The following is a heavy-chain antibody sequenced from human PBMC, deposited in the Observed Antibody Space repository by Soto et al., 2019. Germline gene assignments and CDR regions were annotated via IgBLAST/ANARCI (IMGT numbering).Heavy chain of an antibody. CDR1: DDSINSDKYY. Sequence: SETLSLTCSVSDDSINSDKYYWGWIRQPPGKGLEWIGSIYYRGNAYYNPSLQTRVTISLDKSKNQFSLKLNSVTAAYLAVYFCARLEGLATISYYFDFWGPGALVTVSS. CDR2: IYYRGNA. J-gene: IGHJ4*02. CDR3: ARLEGLATISYYFDF. V-gene: IGHV4-39*01. D-gene: IGHD3-9*01.